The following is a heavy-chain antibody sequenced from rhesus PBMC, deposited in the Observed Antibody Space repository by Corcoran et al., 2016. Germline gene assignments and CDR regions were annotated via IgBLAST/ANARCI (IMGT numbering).Heavy chain of an antibody. V-gene: IGHV4-160*01. CDR3: ARGPYDSGYYTGLNRFDV. D-gene: IGHD3-28*01. CDR1: GYSISSNY. Sequence: QVQLQESGPGLVKPSETLSLTCVVSGYSISSNYWSWIRQSPGTGLDWIGYIYGSTGKTDHNPSLKTRVTISTDTSKNQLSRMLSSVTAADTAVYYWARGPYDSGYYTGLNRFDVWGPGVLVTVSS. CDR2: IYGSTGKT. J-gene: IGHJ5-1*01.